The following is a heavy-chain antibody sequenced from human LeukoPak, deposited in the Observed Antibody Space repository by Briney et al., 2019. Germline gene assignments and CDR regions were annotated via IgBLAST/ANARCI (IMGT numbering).Heavy chain of an antibody. D-gene: IGHD2-2*02. Sequence: GGSLRLSCAASGFTFSSYAMSRVRQAPGEGLEWVSAISGSGGSTYYADSVKGRFTISRDNSKNTLYLQMNSLRAEDTAVYYCAKDLDCSSTSCDRDYWGQGTLVTVSS. CDR3: AKDLDCSSTSCDRDY. CDR1: GFTFSSYA. CDR2: ISGSGGST. V-gene: IGHV3-23*01. J-gene: IGHJ4*02.